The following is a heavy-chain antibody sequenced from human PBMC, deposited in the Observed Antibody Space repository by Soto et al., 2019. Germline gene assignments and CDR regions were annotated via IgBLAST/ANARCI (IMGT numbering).Heavy chain of an antibody. J-gene: IGHJ5*02. CDR1: GFSLSTSGVG. CDR2: IYWDDDK. V-gene: IGHV2-5*02. Sequence: PTLVNPTQTLTLTCTFSGFSLSTSGVGVGWIRQPPGKALEWLALIYWDDDKRYSPSLKSRLTITKDTSKNQVVLTMTNMDPVDTATYYCAHNKKTAAINPSNWFDPWGQGTLVTVSS. D-gene: IGHD2-2*01. CDR3: AHNKKTAAINPSNWFDP.